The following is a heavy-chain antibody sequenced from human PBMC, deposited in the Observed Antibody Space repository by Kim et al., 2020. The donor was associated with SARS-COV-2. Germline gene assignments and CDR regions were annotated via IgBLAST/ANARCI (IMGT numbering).Heavy chain of an antibody. V-gene: IGHV3-23*03. CDR3: ATRRSGAFPFDY. J-gene: IGHJ4*02. Sequence: GGSLRLSCVASGFTLNNYAMTWVRQAPGKGLEWVSIVGPGGSATFYADSVKGRFTISRDRFDNTMYLQMNSRRAEDTAVYYCATRRSGAFPFDYWGQGTLVTVSS. CDR1: GFTLNNYA. CDR2: VGPGGSAT. D-gene: IGHD3-10*01.